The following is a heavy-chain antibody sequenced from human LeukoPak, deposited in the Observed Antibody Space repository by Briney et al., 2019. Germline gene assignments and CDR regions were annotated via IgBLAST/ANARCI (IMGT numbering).Heavy chain of an antibody. J-gene: IGHJ1*01. Sequence: PGGSLRLSCAASGLTLSRYWMTWVRQAPGKGLEWVANISQDGNKKYYVDSVKGRFTISRDNAKDSLYLQMNSLRVEDTAVYYCAEGTTGWGQGTLVTVSS. CDR2: ISQDGNKK. CDR1: GLTLSRYW. D-gene: IGHD1-1*01. V-gene: IGHV3-7*01. CDR3: AEGTTG.